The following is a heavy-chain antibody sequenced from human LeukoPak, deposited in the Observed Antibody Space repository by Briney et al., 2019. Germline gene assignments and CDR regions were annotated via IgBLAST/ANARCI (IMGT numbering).Heavy chain of an antibody. J-gene: IGHJ4*02. CDR2: IYYSGST. Sequence: SETLSLTCTVSGGSISSYYWSWIRQPPGKGLEWIGYIYYSGSTNYNPSLKSRVTISVDTSKNQFSLKLSSVTAADTAVYYCARVKGGGHFDYWGQGTLVTVSS. CDR1: GGSISSYY. CDR3: ARVKGGGHFDY. V-gene: IGHV4-59*01. D-gene: IGHD2-15*01.